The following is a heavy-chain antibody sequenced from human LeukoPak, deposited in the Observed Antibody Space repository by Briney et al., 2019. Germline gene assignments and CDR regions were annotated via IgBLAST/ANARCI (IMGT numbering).Heavy chain of an antibody. J-gene: IGHJ4*02. Sequence: GGSLRLSCAASGFTFSSFWMSWVRQAPGKGLEWVANIKEDESEKYYVDSVKGRFTISRDNAKNSLYLQMNSLRAEDTAVYYCAGRRSGIAVAGTRRDYWGQGSLVTVSP. V-gene: IGHV3-7*01. CDR1: GFTFSSFW. CDR2: IKEDESEK. CDR3: AGRRSGIAVAGTRRDY. D-gene: IGHD6-19*01.